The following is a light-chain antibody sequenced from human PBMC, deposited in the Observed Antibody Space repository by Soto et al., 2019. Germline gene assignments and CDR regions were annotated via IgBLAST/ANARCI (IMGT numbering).Light chain of an antibody. J-gene: IGKJ4*01. V-gene: IGKV1-5*03. Sequence: DSQLTQYPSTLSASVGDRVTITCRSSQRISSWLAWYQQKPGKAPKLLISNASTLQSGVPPRFSGSGYGTEFTLNISSLQADDFATYYCHQYARYPMTFGGATKVAF. CDR3: HQYARYPMT. CDR1: QRISSW. CDR2: NAS.